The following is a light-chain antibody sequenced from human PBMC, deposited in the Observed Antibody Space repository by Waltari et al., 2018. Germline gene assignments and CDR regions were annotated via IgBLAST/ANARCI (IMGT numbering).Light chain of an antibody. V-gene: IGKV3-20*01. CDR3: HQFGDTPPT. CDR1: QRVYSDY. CDR2: GAS. Sequence: IVLTQSPGTLSLSPGERVTLSCRASQRVYSDYLAWYQQKVGQAPRLLIYGASRRATGTPDRFAGSGSGTDFTLSISRVEPEDFAVFFCHQFGDTPPTFGPGTRVDIK. J-gene: IGKJ3*01.